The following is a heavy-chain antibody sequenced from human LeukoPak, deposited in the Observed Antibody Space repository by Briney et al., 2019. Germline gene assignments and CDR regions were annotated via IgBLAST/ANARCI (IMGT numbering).Heavy chain of an antibody. CDR1: GGSINSGSYY. D-gene: IGHD6-19*01. J-gene: IGHJ6*03. Sequence: SQTLSLTCTVSGGSINSGSYYWSWIRQPAGKGLEWIGRIYTSGSTSSNPSLKSRVTISIDTSKSQFSLKLSSVTAADTAVYYCATSSGWSPYYYSMAVWGKGTTVTISS. CDR3: ATSSGWSPYYYSMAV. CDR2: IYTSGST. V-gene: IGHV4-61*02.